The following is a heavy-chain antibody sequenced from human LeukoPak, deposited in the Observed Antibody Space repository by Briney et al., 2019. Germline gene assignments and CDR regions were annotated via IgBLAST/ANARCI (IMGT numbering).Heavy chain of an antibody. CDR3: AKDRSIGTYYTFDH. CDR1: GFTFNNYA. J-gene: IGHJ4*02. Sequence: PGGSLRLSCAASGFTFNNYAMTWVRQAPGKGLEWVSSISASGVMTYYADSVKGRSTVSRDNSKNSLYLQMSSLTAADTAVYYCAKDRSIGTYYTFDHWGQGTLVTVSP. D-gene: IGHD1-26*01. CDR2: ISASGVMT. V-gene: IGHV3-23*01.